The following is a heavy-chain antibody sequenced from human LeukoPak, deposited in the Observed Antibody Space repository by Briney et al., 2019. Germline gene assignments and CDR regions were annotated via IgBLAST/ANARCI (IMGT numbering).Heavy chain of an antibody. V-gene: IGHV1-18*01. J-gene: IGHJ4*02. Sequence: ASVKVSCKASGYTFTSYGISWVRQAPGQGLEWMGWVSAYKGYTSHAQKFQDRVIMTTDTSTTTAYMELRNLKSDDTAVYYCAREAVSFVAVANDGYFDFWGQGSLVTVSS. CDR3: AREAVSFVAVANDGYFDF. CDR2: VSAYKGYT. CDR1: GYTFTSYG. D-gene: IGHD6-19*01.